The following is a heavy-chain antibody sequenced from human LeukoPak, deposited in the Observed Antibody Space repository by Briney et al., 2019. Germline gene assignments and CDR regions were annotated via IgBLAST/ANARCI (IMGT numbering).Heavy chain of an antibody. CDR3: ARTYYYDSSGYYFDY. Sequence: SGPTLVNPTQTLTLTCTFSGFSLSTSGMCVSWIRQPPGKALEWLARIDWDDDKYYSTSLKTRLTISKDTSKNQVVLTMTNMDPVDTATYCCARTYYYDSSGYYFDYWGQGTLVTVSS. J-gene: IGHJ4*02. V-gene: IGHV2-70*11. CDR1: GFSLSTSGMC. D-gene: IGHD3-22*01. CDR2: IDWDDDK.